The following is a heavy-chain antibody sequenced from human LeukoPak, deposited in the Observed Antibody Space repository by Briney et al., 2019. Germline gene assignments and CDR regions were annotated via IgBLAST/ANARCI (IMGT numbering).Heavy chain of an antibody. D-gene: IGHD3-16*01. CDR2: INSDGSST. CDR3: APLGELVDGG. CDR1: GFTFSSYW. Sequence: PGGSLRLSCAASGFTFSSYWMHWVRQAPGKGLVWVSCINSDGSSTSYADSVKGRFTISRDNAKNTLYLQMNSLRAEDTAVYYCAPLGELVDGGWGQGTLVTVSS. J-gene: IGHJ4*02. V-gene: IGHV3-74*01.